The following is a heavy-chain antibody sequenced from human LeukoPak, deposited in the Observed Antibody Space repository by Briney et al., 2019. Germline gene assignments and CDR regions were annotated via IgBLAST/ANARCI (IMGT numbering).Heavy chain of an antibody. CDR3: AREGGRGSFFDY. Sequence: GGSLRLSCAAPGFTFSSYEMNWVRQAPGKGLEWASYISSSGSTIYYADSVKGRFTISRDNAKNSLYLQMNSLRAEDTAVYYCAREGGRGSFFDYWGQGTLVTVSS. J-gene: IGHJ4*02. V-gene: IGHV3-48*03. D-gene: IGHD1-26*01. CDR1: GFTFSSYE. CDR2: ISSSGSTI.